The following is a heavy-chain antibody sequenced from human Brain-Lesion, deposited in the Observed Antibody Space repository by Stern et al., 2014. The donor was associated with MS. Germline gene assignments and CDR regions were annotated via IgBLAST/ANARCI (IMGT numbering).Heavy chain of an antibody. Sequence: VQLLESGPGLVKPSQTLSLSCTVSGGSISSGGYYWSWIRQPAGKGLEWIGRIFNSGSTSYNPSLKSRVTISIDPPKNPYSPGVNSMTAADTAVYYCARGRVVPGFQYYATDVWGQGTTVIVSS. CDR3: ARGRVVPGFQYYATDV. J-gene: IGHJ6*02. CDR1: GGSISSGGYY. CDR2: IFNSGST. V-gene: IGHV4-61*02. D-gene: IGHD2-2*01.